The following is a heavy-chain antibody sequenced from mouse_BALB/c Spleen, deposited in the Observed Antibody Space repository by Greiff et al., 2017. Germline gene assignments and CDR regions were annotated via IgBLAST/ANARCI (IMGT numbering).Heavy chain of an antibody. CDR1: GFTFSDYY. J-gene: IGHJ3*01. D-gene: IGHD2-14*01. Sequence: EVMLVESGGGLVKPGGSLKLSCAASGFTFSDYYMYWVRQTPEKRLEWVASISDGGSYTDYTHSVKGRFTISRDNANNNLYLQMSRLNSEDTAMYYCARGGSYYWYDAYWGQGTLVTVSA. V-gene: IGHV5-4*02. CDR3: ARGGSYYWYDAY. CDR2: ISDGGSYT.